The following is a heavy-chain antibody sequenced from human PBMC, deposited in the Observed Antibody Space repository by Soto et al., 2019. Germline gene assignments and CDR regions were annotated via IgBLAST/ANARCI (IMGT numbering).Heavy chain of an antibody. J-gene: IGHJ4*02. V-gene: IGHV1-3*01. CDR3: VREAHPGGYCYSSYYFDY. CDR1: GYTFTSYA. D-gene: IGHD2-21*02. Sequence: ASVKVSCKASGYTFTSYAMHWVRQAPGQRLEWMGWINAGNGNTKYSQKFQGRVSFFRDTSATEIYMLSRSLGFPISAVYYCVREAHPGGYCYSSYYFDYWGQGTLVTVSS. CDR2: INAGNGNT.